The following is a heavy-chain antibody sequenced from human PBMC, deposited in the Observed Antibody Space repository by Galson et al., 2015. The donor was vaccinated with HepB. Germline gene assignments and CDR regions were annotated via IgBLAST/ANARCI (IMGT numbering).Heavy chain of an antibody. V-gene: IGHV3-21*01. J-gene: IGHJ4*02. CDR3: AAARTDGV. CDR1: GFTFSSYA. D-gene: IGHD2-15*01. CDR2: ISSSSSYI. Sequence: SLRLSCAASGFTFSSYAMHWVRQAPGKGLEWVSSISSSSSYIYYADSVKGRFTISRDNAKNSLYLQMNSLRAEDTAVYYCAAARTDGVWGQGTLVTVSS.